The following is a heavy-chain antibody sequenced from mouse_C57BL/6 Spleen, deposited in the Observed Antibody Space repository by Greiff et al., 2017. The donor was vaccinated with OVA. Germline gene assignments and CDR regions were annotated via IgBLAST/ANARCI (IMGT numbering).Heavy chain of an antibody. CDR2: IYPGDGDT. D-gene: IGHD2-3*01. Sequence: VQLVESGAELVKPGASVKISCKASGYAFSSYWMNWVKQRPGKGLEWIGQIYPGDGDTNYNGKFKGKATLTADKSSSTAYMQLSSLTSEDSAVYFCARSYDGYSWYFDVWGTGTTVTVSS. CDR3: ARSYDGYSWYFDV. V-gene: IGHV1-80*01. J-gene: IGHJ1*03. CDR1: GYAFSSYW.